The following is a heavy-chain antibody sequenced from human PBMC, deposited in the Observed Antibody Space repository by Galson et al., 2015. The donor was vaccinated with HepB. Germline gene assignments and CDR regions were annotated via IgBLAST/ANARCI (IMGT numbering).Heavy chain of an antibody. Sequence: QSGAEVKKPGESLRISCNVSGYSFTSYLINWVRQTPGKGLEWMGRIDPSNSYIKYSPSFEGHVTISVDKSVNTAYLQWSSLKASDTAVYYCVRRPKTKTTYYDYWGQGTLVSVSS. CDR2: IDPSNSYI. CDR3: VRRPKTKTTYYDY. V-gene: IGHV5-10-1*01. CDR1: GYSFTSYL. D-gene: IGHD4-11*01. J-gene: IGHJ4*02.